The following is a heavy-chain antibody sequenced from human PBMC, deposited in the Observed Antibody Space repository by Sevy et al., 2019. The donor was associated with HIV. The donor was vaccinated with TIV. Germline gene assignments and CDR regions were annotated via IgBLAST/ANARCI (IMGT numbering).Heavy chain of an antibody. V-gene: IGHV3-21*01. CDR2: ISSSSSYI. CDR1: GFTFSSYS. Sequence: GGSLRLSCAASGFTFSSYSMNWVRQAPGNGLEWVSSISSSSSYIYYADSVKGRFTISRDNAKNSLYLQMNSLRAEDTAVYYCARDPRTAAAGTRYFDYCGQGTLVTVSS. J-gene: IGHJ4*02. CDR3: ARDPRTAAAGTRYFDY. D-gene: IGHD6-13*01.